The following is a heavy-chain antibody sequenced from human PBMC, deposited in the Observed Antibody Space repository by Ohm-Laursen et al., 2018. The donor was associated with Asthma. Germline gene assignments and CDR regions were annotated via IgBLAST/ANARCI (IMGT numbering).Heavy chain of an antibody. D-gene: IGHD6-13*01. CDR3: AVSYPVSSSWRLYYYYGMDV. Sequence: SLRLSCAASGFTFSSYAMHWVRQAPGKGLEWVAVISYDGSNKYYADSVKGRFTISRDNSKNTLYLQMNSLRAEDTAVYYCAVSYPVSSSWRLYYYYGMDVWGQGTTVTVSS. V-gene: IGHV3-30-3*01. CDR2: ISYDGSNK. J-gene: IGHJ6*02. CDR1: GFTFSSYA.